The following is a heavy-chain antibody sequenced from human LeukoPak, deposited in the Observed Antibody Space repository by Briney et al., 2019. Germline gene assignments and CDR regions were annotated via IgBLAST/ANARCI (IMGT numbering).Heavy chain of an antibody. CDR3: ARDHDYVWGSYRCLVY. Sequence: ASVKVSCKASGYTFTRYHMHWVRQAPGQGLEWMGIINPSAGSTSYAQKFQGRVTMTRDTSTSTVYMELSSLRSEDTAVYYCARDHDYVWGSYRCLVYWGQGTLVTVSS. D-gene: IGHD3-16*02. CDR2: INPSAGST. CDR1: GYTFTRYH. J-gene: IGHJ4*02. V-gene: IGHV1-46*01.